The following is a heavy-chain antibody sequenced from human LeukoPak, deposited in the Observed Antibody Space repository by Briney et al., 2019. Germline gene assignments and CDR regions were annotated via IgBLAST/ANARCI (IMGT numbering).Heavy chain of an antibody. J-gene: IGHJ4*02. CDR1: GFTFSSYA. D-gene: IGHD1-26*01. Sequence: GGSLRLSCAASGFTFSSYALHWVRQAPGKGLEWVAVISYDGSNKYYADSVKGRFPSSRDNSKNTLYLQMNSLRAEDTAVYYCARIGGSYRLHWGQGTLVTVSS. V-gene: IGHV3-30*04. CDR2: ISYDGSNK. CDR3: ARIGGSYRLH.